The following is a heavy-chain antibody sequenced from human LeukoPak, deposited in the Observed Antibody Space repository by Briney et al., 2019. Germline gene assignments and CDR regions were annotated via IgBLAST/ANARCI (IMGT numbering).Heavy chain of an antibody. CDR2: IYYSGST. D-gene: IGHD6-13*01. V-gene: IGHV4-30-4*01. Sequence: SETLSLTCTVSGGSISSGDYYWSWIRQPPGKGLEWIGYIYYSGSTYYNPSLKSRVTISVDTSKNQFSLKLSSVTAADTAVYYCASFYFSSGWYLSGQTNNWFDPWGQGTLVTVSS. CDR1: GGSISSGDYY. J-gene: IGHJ5*02. CDR3: ASFYFSSGWYLSGQTNNWFDP.